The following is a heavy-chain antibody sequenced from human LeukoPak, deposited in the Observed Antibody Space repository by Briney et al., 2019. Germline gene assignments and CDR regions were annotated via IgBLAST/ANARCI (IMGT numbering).Heavy chain of an antibody. Sequence: SETLSLTCAVSGDSISSALWWNWVRQPPGKGLDWIGEISRDGSTKYNPSLKNRVTISKDNSKNQFSLKLNSVTAADTAVYYCTTSSGWYSLNYWGQGVLITVSS. J-gene: IGHJ4*02. CDR2: ISRDGST. V-gene: IGHV4-4*02. CDR3: TTSSGWYSLNY. CDR1: GDSISSALW. D-gene: IGHD1-26*01.